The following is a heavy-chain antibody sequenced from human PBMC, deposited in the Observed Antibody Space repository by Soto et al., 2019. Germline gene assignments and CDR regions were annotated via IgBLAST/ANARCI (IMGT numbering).Heavy chain of an antibody. CDR1: GFSLSTSGVG. CDR2: IYWADDK. D-gene: IGHD5-18*01. CDR3: AHRGYSYGPCDAFDI. J-gene: IGHJ3*02. V-gene: IGHV2-5*02. Sequence: QITLKESGPTLVKPTQTLTLTCTFSGFSLSTSGVGVGWIRQPPGKALEWLALIYWADDKRYSPSLTSRLTITKDTSKNQVALTMTNMDPVDTATAYCAHRGYSYGPCDAFDIWGQGTMVTVSS.